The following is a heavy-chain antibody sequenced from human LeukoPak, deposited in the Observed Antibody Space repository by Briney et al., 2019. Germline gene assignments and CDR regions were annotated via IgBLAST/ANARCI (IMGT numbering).Heavy chain of an antibody. CDR1: GFTFSSYA. Sequence: WGSLRLSCAASGFTFSSYAMSWVRQAPGKGLEWVSTISGSGGTTYYADSVRGRFTISRDNSKNTLYLQMNSLRAEDTAVYYCARRKESITIFGVVDASYAFDIWGQGTMVTVSS. D-gene: IGHD3-3*01. CDR3: ARRKESITIFGVVDASYAFDI. CDR2: ISGSGGTT. J-gene: IGHJ3*02. V-gene: IGHV3-23*01.